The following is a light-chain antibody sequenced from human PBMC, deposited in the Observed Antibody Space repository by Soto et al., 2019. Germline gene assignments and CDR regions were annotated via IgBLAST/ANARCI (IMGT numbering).Light chain of an antibody. Sequence: QSALTQPRSVSGSPGQSVTVSCAGTSSDVGGYNYVSWYQQHPGKVPKLMIYDVSKRPSGVPDRFSGSKSGNTASLTISGLQVEDEADYYCSSYAGRYTVVFGGGTKLTVL. J-gene: IGLJ2*01. CDR2: DVS. CDR3: SSYAGRYTVV. CDR1: SSDVGGYNY. V-gene: IGLV2-11*01.